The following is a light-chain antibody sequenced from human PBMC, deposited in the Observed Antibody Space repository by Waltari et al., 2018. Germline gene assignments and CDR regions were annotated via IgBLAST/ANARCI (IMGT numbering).Light chain of an antibody. Sequence: QSALTQPASVSGSPGQSITISCTGTSSDVGGYHHVSWYQHHPGNAPKLMILEVTDLPSGVSNRFAGSKSRNTSSLTISGLQAEDEADYYCSSYTTSNTWVFGGVTKVTVL. CDR2: EVT. V-gene: IGLV2-14*01. CDR3: SSYTTSNTWV. J-gene: IGLJ3*02. CDR1: SSDVGGYHH.